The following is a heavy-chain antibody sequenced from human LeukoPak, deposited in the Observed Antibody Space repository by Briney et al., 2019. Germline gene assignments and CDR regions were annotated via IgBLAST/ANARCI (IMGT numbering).Heavy chain of an antibody. J-gene: IGHJ6*02. D-gene: IGHD3-10*01. CDR2: IWYDGSNK. CDR1: GFTFSSHG. V-gene: IGHV3-33*06. Sequence: GRSLRLSCAASGFTFSSHGMHWVRQAPGKGLEWVAVIWYDGSNKYYADSVKGRFTISRDNSKNTLYLQMSSLRAADTAIYFCAKGLYYYGSGSYRATYYYYGMDVWGQGTTVTVSS. CDR3: AKGLYYYGSGSYRATYYYYGMDV.